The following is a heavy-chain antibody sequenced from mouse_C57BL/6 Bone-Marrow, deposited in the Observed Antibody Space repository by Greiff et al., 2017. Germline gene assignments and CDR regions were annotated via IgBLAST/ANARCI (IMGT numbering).Heavy chain of an antibody. CDR1: GYTFTSYW. CDR2: IYPGSGST. D-gene: IGHD2-1*01. CDR3: ARDRYGNYEGVDY. V-gene: IGHV1-55*01. J-gene: IGHJ4*01. Sequence: QVQLQQPGAELVKPGASVKMSCKASGYTFTSYWITWVKQRPGQGLEWIGDIYPGSGSTNYNEKFKSKATLTVDTSSSTAYMQLCSLTSEDSAVYYCARDRYGNYEGVDYWGQGTSVTVSS.